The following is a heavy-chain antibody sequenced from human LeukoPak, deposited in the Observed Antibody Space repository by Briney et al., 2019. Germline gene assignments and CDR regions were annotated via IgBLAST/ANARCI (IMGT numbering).Heavy chain of an antibody. CDR1: GGSISSSSYY. CDR2: IYYSGST. Sequence: SETLSLTCTVSGGSISSSSYYWGWIRQPPGKGLEWIGSIYYSGSTYYNPSLKSRVTISVDTSKNQFSLKLSSVTAADTAVYYCARAPDIVVVPAAMFWFDPWGQGTLVTVSS. V-gene: IGHV4-39*07. J-gene: IGHJ5*02. CDR3: ARAPDIVVVPAAMFWFDP. D-gene: IGHD2-2*01.